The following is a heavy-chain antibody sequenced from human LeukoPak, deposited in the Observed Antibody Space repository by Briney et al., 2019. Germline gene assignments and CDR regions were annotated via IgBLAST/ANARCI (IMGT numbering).Heavy chain of an antibody. J-gene: IGHJ1*01. D-gene: IGHD2-15*01. V-gene: IGHV1-46*01. CDR3: SRTRRNCSGGSCPEYFQY. CDR2: INSSGDST. CDR1: GYTFTNYY. Sequence: ASVKVSCKASGYTFTNYYIHWVRQAPGQGLEWMGIINSSGDSTSYAQRFQGRVTMTRDTSTSTVYMELFSLRSDDTAVYYCSRTRRNCSGGSCPEYFQYWGQGTLVTVSS.